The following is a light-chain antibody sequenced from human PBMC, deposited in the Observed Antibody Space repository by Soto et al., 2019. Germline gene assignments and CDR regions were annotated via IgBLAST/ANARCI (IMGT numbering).Light chain of an antibody. CDR3: MQALQTPYI. CDR2: LGS. V-gene: IGKV2-28*01. CDR1: LSLLHSNGYNY. J-gene: IGKJ2*01. Sequence: DIVMTQSPLSLPVTPGEPASISCRSSLSLLHSNGYNYLDWYLQKPGQSPQLLIYLGSNRASGVPDRFSGSGSGTDFTLKISRVEAEDVGVYYCMQALQTPYIFGQGTKLEIE.